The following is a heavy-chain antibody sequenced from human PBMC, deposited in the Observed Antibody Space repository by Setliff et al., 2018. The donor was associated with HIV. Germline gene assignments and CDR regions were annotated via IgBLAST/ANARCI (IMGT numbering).Heavy chain of an antibody. V-gene: IGHV4-39*07. Sequence: SETLSLTCTVSGGSISSSSYYWGWIRQPPGKGLEWIGSMYYSGSTYYNPSLKSRVTMSVDTSKNQFSLKLSSVTAADTAVYYCAREGARHYGSGRYHSWFDPWGQGTQVTVSS. D-gene: IGHD3-10*01. CDR3: AREGARHYGSGRYHSWFDP. CDR2: MYYSGST. J-gene: IGHJ5*02. CDR1: GGSISSSSYY.